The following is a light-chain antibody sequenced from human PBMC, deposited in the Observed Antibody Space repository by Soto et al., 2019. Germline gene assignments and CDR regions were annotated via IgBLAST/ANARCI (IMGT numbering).Light chain of an antibody. CDR3: QEYNSWT. CDR1: QSISNW. Sequence: DIPMTQFPSTLSASVGDRVTITCRASQSISNWLAWYQQKPGTAPRLLISDASGLESGVPSRFSGSGSGTEFTLTISSLQPGDFATYYCQEYNSWTFGQGTKVEIK. J-gene: IGKJ1*01. CDR2: DAS. V-gene: IGKV1-5*01.